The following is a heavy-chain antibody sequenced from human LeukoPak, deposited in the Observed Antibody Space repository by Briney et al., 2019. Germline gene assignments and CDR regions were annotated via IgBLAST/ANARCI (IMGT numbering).Heavy chain of an antibody. CDR3: ARVVDHDYGDYYLDY. D-gene: IGHD4-17*01. Sequence: GGSLRLSCAASGFTFSSYGMSWVRQAPGKGLEWVSAISGSGGSTYYADSVKGRFTISRDNAKNSLYLQRNSLRAEDTAVYYCARVVDHDYGDYYLDYWGQGTLVTVSS. V-gene: IGHV3-23*01. CDR1: GFTFSSYG. J-gene: IGHJ4*02. CDR2: ISGSGGST.